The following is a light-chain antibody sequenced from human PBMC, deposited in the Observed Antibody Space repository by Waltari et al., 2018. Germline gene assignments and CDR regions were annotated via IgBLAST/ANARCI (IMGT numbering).Light chain of an antibody. V-gene: IGKV1-9*01. Sequence: IQLTQSPASLSASVGDRVSITCRASQGISSYLGWYQQKPGRAPKLLIYEASNLYSGVPSRFSGSGSGTDFTLTISSLQPEDFATYFCQQSYSAPEYTFGQGTKLEIK. CDR2: EAS. CDR3: QQSYSAPEYT. J-gene: IGKJ2*01. CDR1: QGISSY.